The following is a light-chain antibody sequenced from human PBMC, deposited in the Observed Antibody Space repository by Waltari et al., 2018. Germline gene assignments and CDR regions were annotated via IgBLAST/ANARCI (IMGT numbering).Light chain of an antibody. CDR2: KAS. V-gene: IGKV1-5*03. CDR3: QQYNSQYT. Sequence: DIQMTQSPSTLSASVGDRVTITCRASQSISSWLAWYQQKPGKAPKLLIYKASSLESGVPSRFGGSGSGTEFTLTISSLQPDGFATYYCQQYNSQYTFGQGTKLEIK. CDR1: QSISSW. J-gene: IGKJ2*01.